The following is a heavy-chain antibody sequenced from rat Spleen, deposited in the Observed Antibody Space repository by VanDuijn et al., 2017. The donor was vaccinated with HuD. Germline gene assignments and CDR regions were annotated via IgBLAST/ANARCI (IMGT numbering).Heavy chain of an antibody. Sequence: EVQLVESGGGLVQPGRSLKLSCAASGFTFSNYGMAWVRQTPTKGLEWVASISTGGGNTYYRYSVKGRFTVSRDNAKSTLYLQMDSLRSEDTATYYCATAGSRVSRFAYWGQGTLVTVSS. J-gene: IGHJ3*01. CDR2: ISTGGGNT. D-gene: IGHD1-4*01. V-gene: IGHV5S13*01. CDR1: GFTFSNYG. CDR3: ATAGSRVSRFAY.